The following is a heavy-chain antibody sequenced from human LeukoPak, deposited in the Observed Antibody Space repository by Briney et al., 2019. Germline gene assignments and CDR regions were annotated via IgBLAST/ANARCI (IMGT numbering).Heavy chain of an antibody. V-gene: IGHV1-69*06. D-gene: IGHD6-13*01. Sequence: SVKVSCKASGGTFSSYAISWVRQAPGQGLEWMGGIIPIFGTANYAQKFQGRVTITADKSTSTAYMELSSLRSEVTAVYYCAREWYSSSWYNLGYYFDYWGQGTLVTVSS. CDR3: AREWYSSSWYNLGYYFDY. CDR2: IIPIFGTA. J-gene: IGHJ4*02. CDR1: GGTFSSYA.